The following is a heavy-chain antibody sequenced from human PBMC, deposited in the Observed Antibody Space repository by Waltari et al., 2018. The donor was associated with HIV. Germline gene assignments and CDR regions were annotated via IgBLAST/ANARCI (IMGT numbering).Heavy chain of an antibody. D-gene: IGHD3-3*02. Sequence: EGQLVESGGGLVQPGGSLRLCCTASGSIFDTSAMNWVRQAPGKGCEGVSPLGNDGRTYYADSVKGRFTISGDISKRTLNLQMNRLRAEDTATYYCANAPAFRPSVTIFLMDVWGQGTTVTVSS. CDR3: ANAPAFRPSVTIFLMDV. J-gene: IGHJ6*02. CDR2: LGNDGRT. V-gene: IGHV3-23*04. CDR1: GSIFDTSA.